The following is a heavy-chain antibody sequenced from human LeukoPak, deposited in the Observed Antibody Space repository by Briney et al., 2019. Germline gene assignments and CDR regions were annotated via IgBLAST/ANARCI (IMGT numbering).Heavy chain of an antibody. CDR1: GVSFSGSY. CDR2: IYYSGST. Sequence: PSETLSLTCAVSGVSFSGSYWNWIRQPPGKGLEWIATIYYSGSTYYNPSLKSRVIISVDTSKNQFSLKLSSVTAADTAVYYCARRPATYSGFDYWGQGTLVTVSS. J-gene: IGHJ4*02. D-gene: IGHD2-15*01. CDR3: ARRPATYSGFDY. V-gene: IGHV4-34*01.